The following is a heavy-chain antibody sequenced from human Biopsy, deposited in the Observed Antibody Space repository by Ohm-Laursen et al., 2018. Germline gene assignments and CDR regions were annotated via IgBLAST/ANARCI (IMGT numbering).Heavy chain of an antibody. V-gene: IGHV4-59*08. CDR1: GGSISRYY. D-gene: IGHD1-26*01. CDR3: ARHAPSYSGSYWRYFDL. CDR2: IYYTGST. Sequence: GTLSLTCTVSGGSISRYYWSWIRQPPGKGLEWIGYIYYTGSTNYNPSLKSRVTISVDTSMNHLPLRQTSVTAADTAVYYCARHAPSYSGSYWRYFDLWGRGTLVTVSS. J-gene: IGHJ2*01.